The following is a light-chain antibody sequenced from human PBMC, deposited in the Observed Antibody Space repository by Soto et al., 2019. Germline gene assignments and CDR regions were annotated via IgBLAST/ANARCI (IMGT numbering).Light chain of an antibody. CDR2: EDN. CDR1: SGSIASNY. J-gene: IGLJ2*01. Sequence: NFMLTQPHSVSESPGKTVTISCTRSSGSIASNYVQWYQQRPGSAPTTVIYEDNQRPSGVPARFSGSIDSSSNSASLTISGLKTEDEADYYCHSYDSSTVVSGGGTKLTVL. V-gene: IGLV6-57*04. CDR3: HSYDSSTVV.